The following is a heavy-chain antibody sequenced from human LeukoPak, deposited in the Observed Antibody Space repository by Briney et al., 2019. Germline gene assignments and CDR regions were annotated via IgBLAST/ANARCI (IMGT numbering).Heavy chain of an antibody. CDR3: AKDDLGPLGELSSPDY. D-gene: IGHD3-16*02. CDR2: ISGSGGST. CDR1: GFTFSSYA. J-gene: IGHJ4*02. Sequence: GGSLRLSCAASGFTFSSYAMSWVRQAPGKGLEWVSAISGSGGSTYYADSVKGRFTISRDNSKNTLYLQMNSLRAEDTAVYYCAKDDLGPLGELSSPDYWGQGTLVTVSS. V-gene: IGHV3-23*01.